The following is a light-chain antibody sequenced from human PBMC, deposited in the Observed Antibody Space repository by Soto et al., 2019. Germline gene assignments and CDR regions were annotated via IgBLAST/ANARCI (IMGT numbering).Light chain of an antibody. J-gene: IGLJ1*01. V-gene: IGLV2-14*03. CDR1: GSDIGAYNF. CDR3: CSYADGSIYF. Sequence: QSALAQPPSASGSPGQSVTISCTGSGSDIGAYNFVSWYQQHPGKAPQLLIYYVDHRPSGVSSRFSGSKSGNTASLTISGLQAEDEGDYYCCSYADGSIYFFGTGTKVTVL. CDR2: YVD.